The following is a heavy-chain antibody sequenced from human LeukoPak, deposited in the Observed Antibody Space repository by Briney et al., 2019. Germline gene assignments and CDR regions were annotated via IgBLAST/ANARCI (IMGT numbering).Heavy chain of an antibody. CDR1: GGTFSSYA. Sequence: GASVTVSCTASGGTFSSYAISWVRQAPGQGLEWMGRIIPILGIANYAQKFQGRVTITADKSTSTAYMELSSLRSEDTAVYYCAREARGYCSSTSCPPWFDPWGQGTLVTVSS. J-gene: IGHJ5*02. D-gene: IGHD2-2*01. CDR3: AREARGYCSSTSCPPWFDP. V-gene: IGHV1-69*04. CDR2: IIPILGIA.